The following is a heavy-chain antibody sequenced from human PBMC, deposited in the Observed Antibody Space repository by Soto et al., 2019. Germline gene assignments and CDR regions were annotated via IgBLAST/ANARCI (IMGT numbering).Heavy chain of an antibody. V-gene: IGHV3-23*01. Sequence: EVQLLESGGDLVQPGGSLRLSCTASGFTFGSYAMNWVRQAPGKGLEWISTMSGSGSSTYSADSVKGRFTIYRDNSKNTLYLQMNSVRAEDTALYYCSRRAVTGPYCYYFVDVWAQGTTVTVSS. J-gene: IGHJ6*03. CDR3: SRRAVTGPYCYYFVDV. D-gene: IGHD2-21*02. CDR2: MSGSGSST. CDR1: GFTFGSYA.